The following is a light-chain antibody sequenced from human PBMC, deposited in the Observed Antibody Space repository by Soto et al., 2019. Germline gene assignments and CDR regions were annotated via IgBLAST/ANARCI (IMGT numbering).Light chain of an antibody. V-gene: IGKV1-5*01. CDR1: QTISSS. CDR2: DAT. Sequence: DIQMTPSPSTLSASVGDRVTITCRASQTISSSLAWYQHKPGKAPKLLIFDATTLQTGVPSRFSGSGFGTEFTLTITGLQPDDFATYYCQQHNDYTPVTFGQGTKVDIK. CDR3: QQHNDYTPVT. J-gene: IGKJ2*01.